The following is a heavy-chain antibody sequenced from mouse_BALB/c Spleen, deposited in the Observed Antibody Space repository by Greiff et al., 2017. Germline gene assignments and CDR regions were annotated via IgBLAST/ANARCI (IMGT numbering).Heavy chain of an antibody. J-gene: IGHJ3*01. CDR2: IDPENGDT. CDR1: GFNIKDYY. Sequence: EVQLQQSGAELVRSGASVKLSCTASGFNIKDYYMHWVKQRPEQGLEWIGWIDPENGDTEYAPKFQGKATMTADTSSNTAYLQLSSLTSEDTAVYYCNAASYGNPFAYWGQGTLVTVSA. CDR3: NAASYGNPFAY. D-gene: IGHD2-10*02. V-gene: IGHV14-4*02.